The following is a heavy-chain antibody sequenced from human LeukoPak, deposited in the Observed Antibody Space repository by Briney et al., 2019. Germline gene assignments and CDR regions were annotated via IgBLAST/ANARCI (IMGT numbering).Heavy chain of an antibody. V-gene: IGHV3-7*01. Sequence: GGSLRLSCAVSGFTFRSYWMTWVRQAPGKGLEWVANVKQDGGEKYYVDSVKGRFTISRDNAKNSLYLQMNSLRAEDTAVYHCARGGYSSSWYWVYWGQGTLVTVSS. CDR1: GFTFRSYW. CDR2: VKQDGGEK. CDR3: ARGGYSSSWYWVY. D-gene: IGHD6-13*01. J-gene: IGHJ4*02.